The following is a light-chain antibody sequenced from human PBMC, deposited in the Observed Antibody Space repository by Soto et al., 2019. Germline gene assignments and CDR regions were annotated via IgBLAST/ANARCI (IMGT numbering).Light chain of an antibody. CDR2: GNN. V-gene: IGLV1-40*01. Sequence: QSALTQPPSVSGAPGQRVTISCTGRSSNIGAGYDLHWYQQLPGTAPKLLIYGNNNRPSGVPDRFSASKSGTSASLAITGLQAEDEADYYCQSYDSSLSGPVFGGGTKLTVL. CDR3: QSYDSSLSGPV. J-gene: IGLJ3*02. CDR1: SSNIGAGYD.